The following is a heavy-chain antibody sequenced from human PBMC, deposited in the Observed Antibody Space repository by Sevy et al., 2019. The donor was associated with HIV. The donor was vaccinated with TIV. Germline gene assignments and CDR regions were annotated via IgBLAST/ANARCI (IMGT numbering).Heavy chain of an antibody. CDR3: ARRPDLGSVIRTGVMDV. CDR1: GFTFSSYE. J-gene: IGHJ6*02. CDR2: ISSSGSTI. Sequence: GGSLRLSCAASGFTFSSYEMNWVRQAPGKGLEWVSYISSSGSTIYYADSVKGRFTISRDNAKNSLYLQMNSLRAEDTAVYYCARRPDLGSVIRTGVMDVWGQGTTVTVSS. D-gene: IGHD3-10*01. V-gene: IGHV3-48*03.